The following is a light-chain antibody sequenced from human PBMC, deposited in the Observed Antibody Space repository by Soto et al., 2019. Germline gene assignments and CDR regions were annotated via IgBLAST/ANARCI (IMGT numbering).Light chain of an antibody. V-gene: IGLV2-14*01. CDR3: YSYTTSSTYV. CDR2: DVS. Sequence: QSALTQPASVSGTPGQSITISCTGTSSDVGGYNYVSWYQQHPPKATKLMIYDVSNRPSGVSDRFSGSKSGNTASLTISGLQAEDEADYYCYSYTTSSTYVFGTGTKLTVL. J-gene: IGLJ1*01. CDR1: SSDVGGYNY.